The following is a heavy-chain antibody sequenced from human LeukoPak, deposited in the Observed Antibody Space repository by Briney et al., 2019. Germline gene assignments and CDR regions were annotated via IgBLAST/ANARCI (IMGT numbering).Heavy chain of an antibody. V-gene: IGHV1-69*13. D-gene: IGHD3-10*01. CDR1: GGTFISYA. CDR2: ILPIFGTA. Sequence: SVTVSFKASGGTFISYAISWVRQAPGQGLEWMGGILPIFGTANYAQKFQGRVTITADESTSTAYMELSSLRSEDTAVYYCARENVARITMVRGVMDYWGQGTLVTVSS. CDR3: ARENVARITMVRGVMDY. J-gene: IGHJ4*02.